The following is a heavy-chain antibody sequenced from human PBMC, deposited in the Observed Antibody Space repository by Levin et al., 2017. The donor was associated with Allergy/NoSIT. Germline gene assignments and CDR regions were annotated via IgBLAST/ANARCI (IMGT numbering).Heavy chain of an antibody. Sequence: ASVKVSCTASGYTFISHSIHWVRQAPGQRLEWMGWINGDNGDTKHAQKFQGRVTITRDKSAGTAYMELSSLRSEDTAVYYCARRADGYCSGVSCPTPFDHWGQGTLVTVSS. J-gene: IGHJ4*02. CDR1: GYTFISHS. V-gene: IGHV1-3*01. D-gene: IGHD2-8*02. CDR3: ARRADGYCSGVSCPTPFDH. CDR2: INGDNGDT.